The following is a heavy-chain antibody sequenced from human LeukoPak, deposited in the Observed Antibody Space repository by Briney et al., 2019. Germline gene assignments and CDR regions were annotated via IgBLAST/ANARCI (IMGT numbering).Heavy chain of an antibody. Sequence: PGGSLRLSCAAPGFSFTFYSMNWVRQAPGKGLEWVSSISSSSSYIYYADSVKGRFTISRDNAKNSLYLQMNSLRAEDTAVYYCARDSPNEGILWWSIDYWGQGTLVTVSS. D-gene: IGHD2-21*01. CDR2: ISSSSSYI. V-gene: IGHV3-21*01. CDR3: ARDSPNEGILWWSIDY. J-gene: IGHJ4*02. CDR1: GFSFTFYS.